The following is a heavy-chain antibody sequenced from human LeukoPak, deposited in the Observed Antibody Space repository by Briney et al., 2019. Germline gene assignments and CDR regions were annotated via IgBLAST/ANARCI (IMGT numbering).Heavy chain of an antibody. CDR2: ISYDGSNK. CDR3: ARDTDDSSGYYSYYYYYYGMDV. CDR1: GFTFSSYG. Sequence: GRSLRLSCAASGFTFSSYGMHWVRQAPGKGLEWVAVISYDGSNKYYADSVKGRFTISRDNSKNTLYLQMNSLRAEDTAVYYCARDTDDSSGYYSYYYYYYGMDVWGQGTTVTVSS. V-gene: IGHV3-30*03. D-gene: IGHD3-22*01. J-gene: IGHJ6*02.